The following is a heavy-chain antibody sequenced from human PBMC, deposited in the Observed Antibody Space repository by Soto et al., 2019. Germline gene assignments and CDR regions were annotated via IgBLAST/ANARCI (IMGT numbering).Heavy chain of an antibody. D-gene: IGHD5-18*01. Sequence: QVQLVESGGGVVQPGRSLRLSCAASGFTFSNYGMHWVRQAPGKGLEWVALISSDGSNKYYADSVKGRFTISRDNSKNTLYLQMNSLRAEDTAVYSCAKDGYTYGSDDFWGQGTLVTVSS. CDR1: GFTFSNYG. CDR2: ISSDGSNK. CDR3: AKDGYTYGSDDF. V-gene: IGHV3-30*18. J-gene: IGHJ4*02.